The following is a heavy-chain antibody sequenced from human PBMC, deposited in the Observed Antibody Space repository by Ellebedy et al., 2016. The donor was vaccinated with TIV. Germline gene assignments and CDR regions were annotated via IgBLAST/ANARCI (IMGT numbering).Heavy chain of an antibody. V-gene: IGHV3-74*01. J-gene: IGHJ4*02. CDR2: INSDGRST. CDR3: ARANYYGSGEADY. D-gene: IGHD3-10*01. CDR1: GFTFSSNW. Sequence: HTGGSLRLSCVASGFTFSSNWMHWVRQAPGKGLVWVSRINSDGRSTSYADSVKGRFTISRENAKNTPYLQRNSLRAEDTAVYYCARANYYGSGEADYWGQGTLVTVSS.